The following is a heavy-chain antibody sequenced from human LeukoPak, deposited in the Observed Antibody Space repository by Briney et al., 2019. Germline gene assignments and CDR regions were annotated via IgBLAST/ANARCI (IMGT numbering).Heavy chain of an antibody. D-gene: IGHD3-10*01. J-gene: IGHJ4*02. CDR1: GGSFSGYY. CDR3: ARRGRNYYGSLYYFDY. CDR2: INHSGST. Sequence: SETLSLTCAVYGGSFSGYYWSWIRQPPGKGLEWIGEINHSGSTNYNPPLKSRVTISVDTSKNQFSLKLSSVTAADTAVYYCARRGRNYYGSLYYFDYWGQGTLVTVSS. V-gene: IGHV4-34*01.